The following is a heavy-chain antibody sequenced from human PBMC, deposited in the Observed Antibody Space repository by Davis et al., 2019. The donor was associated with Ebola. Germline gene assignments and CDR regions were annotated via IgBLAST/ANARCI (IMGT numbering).Heavy chain of an antibody. CDR3: ARVKGYYDFWSGYYFYYYYGMDV. Sequence: GGSLRLSCAASGFTFSSYSMNWVRQAPGKGLEWVSSISSSSSYIYYADSVKGRFTISRDNAKNSLYLQMNSLRAEDTAVYYCARVKGYYDFWSGYYFYYYYGMDVWGQGTTVTVSS. CDR2: ISSSSSYI. CDR1: GFTFSSYS. J-gene: IGHJ6*02. D-gene: IGHD3-3*01. V-gene: IGHV3-21*01.